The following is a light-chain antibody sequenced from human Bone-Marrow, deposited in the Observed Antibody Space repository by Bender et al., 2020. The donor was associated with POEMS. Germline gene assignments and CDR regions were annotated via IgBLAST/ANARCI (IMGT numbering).Light chain of an antibody. CDR1: NIGGNA. Sequence: SYVLTQTPSVSVAPGQTATFTCGGNNIGGNAVHWYQQRPGQAPVVVVYENSDRASGIPERYSGSKSGDAATLTISGVEAGDEADYYCQIWDRSSDRWEFGGGTKLTVL. J-gene: IGLJ3*02. CDR2: ENS. CDR3: QIWDRSSDRWE. V-gene: IGLV3-21*02.